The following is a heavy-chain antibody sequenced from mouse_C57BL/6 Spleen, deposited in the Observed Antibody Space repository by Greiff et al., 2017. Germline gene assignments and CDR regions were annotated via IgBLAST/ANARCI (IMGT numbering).Heavy chain of an antibody. CDR2: ISSGSSTN. J-gene: IGHJ1*03. CDR1: GFTFSDYG. V-gene: IGHV5-17*01. D-gene: IGHD1-1*01. CDR3: AGGLLGYFDV. Sequence: EVKLMESGGGLVKPGGSLKLSCAASGFTFSDYGMHWVRQAPEKGLEWVAYISSGSSTNYYADTVKGRFTISRDNAKNTLFLQMTRLRSEDTAMYYCAGGLLGYFDVWGTGTTVTVSS.